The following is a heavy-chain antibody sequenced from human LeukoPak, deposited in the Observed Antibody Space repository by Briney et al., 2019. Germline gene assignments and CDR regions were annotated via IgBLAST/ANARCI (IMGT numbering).Heavy chain of an antibody. CDR1: GFTFSNYA. CDR3: ARSGYDTGYYFDY. CDR2: ISASGGTT. Sequence: GGSLRLSCAASGFTFSNYAMSWVRQAPGKGLEWVSSISASGGTTYYADSVKGRFTISRDNSKNTLYLQMNSLRAEDTAVYYCARSGYDTGYYFDYWGQGTLVTVSS. V-gene: IGHV3-23*01. D-gene: IGHD5-12*01. J-gene: IGHJ4*02.